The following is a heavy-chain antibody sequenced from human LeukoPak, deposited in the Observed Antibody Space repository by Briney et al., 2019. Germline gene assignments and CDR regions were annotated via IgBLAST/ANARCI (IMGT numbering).Heavy chain of an antibody. V-gene: IGHV3-23*01. CDR1: EFTFSSYP. Sequence: GGSLRLSCAASEFTFSSYPMSWVRQAPGKGLEWVSTISNTGGSIYYADSVKGRFTISSDNSKNTLYLQMNSLRAVDTAVYYCHKYSTSGTDSWGQGTLVTVSS. J-gene: IGHJ4*02. D-gene: IGHD3-10*01. CDR3: HKYSTSGTDS. CDR2: ISNTGGSI.